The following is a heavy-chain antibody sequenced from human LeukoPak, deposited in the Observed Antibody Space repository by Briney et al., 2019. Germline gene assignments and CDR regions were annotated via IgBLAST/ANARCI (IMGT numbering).Heavy chain of an antibody. D-gene: IGHD6-19*01. Sequence: GASVKVSCKASGYTFTGYYMHWVRQAPGQGLEWMGWINPNSGGTNYAQKFQGRVTMTRDTSISTAYMELSRLRSDDTAVYYCARGKYSSGSAPSLYWGQGTLVTVSS. J-gene: IGHJ4*02. CDR2: INPNSGGT. CDR3: ARGKYSSGSAPSLY. V-gene: IGHV1-2*02. CDR1: GYTFTGYY.